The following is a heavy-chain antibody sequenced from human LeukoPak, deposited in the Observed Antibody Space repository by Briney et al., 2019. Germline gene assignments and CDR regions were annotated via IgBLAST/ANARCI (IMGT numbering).Heavy chain of an antibody. Sequence: GRSLRLSCAASRFTFSGYGMHWVRQAPGKGLEWVAVISYDGSNKYYADSVKGRFTISRDNSKNTLYLQMNSLRGEDRAVYYCAKDEDESITGGNWFDPWGQGTLVTVSS. J-gene: IGHJ5*02. D-gene: IGHD1-20*01. CDR3: AKDEDESITGGNWFDP. CDR2: ISYDGSNK. CDR1: RFTFSGYG. V-gene: IGHV3-30*18.